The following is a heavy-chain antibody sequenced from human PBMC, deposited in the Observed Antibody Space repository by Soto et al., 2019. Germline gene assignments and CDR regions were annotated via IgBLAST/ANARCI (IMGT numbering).Heavy chain of an antibody. CDR1: GGTFSSYA. D-gene: IGHD3-22*01. CDR2: IIPIFGTA. CDR3: ARVGSFNSYYYDSSGYFARGGMDV. V-gene: IGHV1-69*13. J-gene: IGHJ6*02. Sequence: GASVKVSCKASGGTFSSYAISWVRQAPGQGLEWMGGIIPIFGTANYAQKFQGRVTITADESTSTAYMELSSLRSEDTAVYYCARVGSFNSYYYDSSGYFARGGMDVWGQGTTVTVSS.